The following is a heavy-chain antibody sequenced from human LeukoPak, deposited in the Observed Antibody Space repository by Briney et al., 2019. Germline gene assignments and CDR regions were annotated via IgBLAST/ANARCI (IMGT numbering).Heavy chain of an antibody. J-gene: IGHJ5*02. Sequence: SETLSLTCTVTGASISSHYWCWIRQTPGTGLEWIGDIYDRGSTTYNPSLKSRVSISVDTSRNQFSLNLRSVTAAAPAVYYCAKIEVRRFAPWGQGPLVTVPS. CDR1: GASISSHY. CDR2: IYDRGST. V-gene: IGHV4-59*11. CDR3: AKIEVRRFAP.